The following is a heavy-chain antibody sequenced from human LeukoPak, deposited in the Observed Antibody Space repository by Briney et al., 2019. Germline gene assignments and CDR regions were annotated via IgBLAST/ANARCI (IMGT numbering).Heavy chain of an antibody. CDR3: ARRRPYFDY. J-gene: IGHJ4*02. CDR1: GFTFSNHG. V-gene: IGHV3-21*05. CDR2: ISSTSTDI. Sequence: GGSLRLSCTASGFTFSNHGMNWVRQAPGKGLEWISYISSTSTDIYYVDSVKGRFTISRDNAKNSLYLQMNSLRPEDASIYYCARRRPYFDYWGQGILVTVSS.